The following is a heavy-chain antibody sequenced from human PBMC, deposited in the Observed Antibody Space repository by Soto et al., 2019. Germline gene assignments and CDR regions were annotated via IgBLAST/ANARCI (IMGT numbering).Heavy chain of an antibody. Sequence: VGSLRLSCAASGFAVSTYYMSWVRQAPGKGLEWVSVIYSTDNTYYADSVKGRFTISRDNSKNTLYLQMNSLRADDTAVYYCVRDKAYYGSGSLYGMDVWGQGTTVTVSS. D-gene: IGHD3-10*01. CDR3: VRDKAYYGSGSLYGMDV. CDR2: IYSTDNT. V-gene: IGHV3-53*01. CDR1: GFAVSTYY. J-gene: IGHJ6*02.